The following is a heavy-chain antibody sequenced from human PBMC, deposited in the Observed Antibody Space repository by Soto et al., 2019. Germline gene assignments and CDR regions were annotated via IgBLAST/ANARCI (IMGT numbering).Heavy chain of an antibody. J-gene: IGHJ5*02. V-gene: IGHV4-38-2*02. Sequence: TSETLSLTCTVSGYSISSGYYWGWIRQPPGKGLEWIGTIYHSGSTYYNPSLKSRVTISVDTSKNQFSLEVNSVTATDTAVYYCARDSQPYSSAWFNWFDPWGQGTLVTVSS. CDR2: IYHSGST. CDR3: ARDSQPYSSAWFNWFDP. CDR1: GYSISSGYY. D-gene: IGHD6-19*01.